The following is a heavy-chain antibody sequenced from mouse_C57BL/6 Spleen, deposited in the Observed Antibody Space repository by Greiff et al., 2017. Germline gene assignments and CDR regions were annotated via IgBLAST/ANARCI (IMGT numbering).Heavy chain of an antibody. CDR3: ASEDYGSSDTWCAY. CDR2: IYPGDGDT. V-gene: IGHV1-82*01. CDR1: GYAFSSSW. Sequence: QVQLQQSGPELVKPGASVKISCKASGYAFSSSWMNWVKQRPGKGLEWIGRIYPGDGDTNYNGKFKGKATLTADTSSSTAYMQLSSLTSEASAVYFGASEDYGSSDTWCAYWGQGTLVTVSA. J-gene: IGHJ3*01. D-gene: IGHD1-1*01.